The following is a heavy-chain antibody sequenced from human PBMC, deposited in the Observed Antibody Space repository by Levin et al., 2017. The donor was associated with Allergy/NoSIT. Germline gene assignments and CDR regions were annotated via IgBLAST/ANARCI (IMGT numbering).Heavy chain of an antibody. D-gene: IGHD3-16*01. CDR3: SKVWGGHYFDY. CDR2: ISATGDTT. V-gene: IGHV3-23*01. CDR1: GFTFNTYV. J-gene: IGHJ4*02. Sequence: PGESLKISCAASGFTFNTYVMTWVRQAPGKGLEWVAGISATGDTTYYADSVKGRFTISRDNSKNTLYLQMNSLRAEDTAVYYCSKVWGGHYFDYWGQGTLVTVSS.